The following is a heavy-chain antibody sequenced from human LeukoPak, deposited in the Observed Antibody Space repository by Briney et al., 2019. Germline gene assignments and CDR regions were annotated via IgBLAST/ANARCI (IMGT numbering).Heavy chain of an antibody. CDR1: GDSISDSSYF. CDR2: IYNSGRS. CDR3: ATLTTVVTAYYFDY. Sequence: SETLSLTCTVSGDSISDSSYFWDWIRQPPGKGLEWIGSIYNSGRSHYNPSLKSRVTISVDTSKNQFSLNLNSLTAADTAVYYCATLTTVVTAYYFDYWGQGTLVTVSS. V-gene: IGHV4-39*07. J-gene: IGHJ4*02. D-gene: IGHD4-23*01.